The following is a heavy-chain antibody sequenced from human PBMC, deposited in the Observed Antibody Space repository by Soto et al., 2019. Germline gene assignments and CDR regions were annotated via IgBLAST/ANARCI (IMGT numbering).Heavy chain of an antibody. J-gene: IGHJ4*02. V-gene: IGHV4-39*01. D-gene: IGHD4-4*01. CDR1: GGSNSSSSYY. CDR2: IYYSGST. Sequence: SSETLSLTCTVSGGSNSSSSYYWGWIRQPPGKGLEWIGSIYYSGSTYYNPSLKSRVTISVDTSKNQFSLKLSSVTAADTAVYYCARRGPHDYSNFDYWGQGTLVTVSS. CDR3: ARRGPHDYSNFDY.